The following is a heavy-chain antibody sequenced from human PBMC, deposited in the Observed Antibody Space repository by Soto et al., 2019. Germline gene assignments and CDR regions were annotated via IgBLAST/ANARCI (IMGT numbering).Heavy chain of an antibody. V-gene: IGHV4-39*01. D-gene: IGHD4-17*01. CDR3: ARPTTVTTCFQH. CDR1: GGSISSSSYY. Sequence: ASETLSLTCTVSGGSISSSSYYWGWIRQPPGKGLEWIGSIYYSGSTYYNPSLKSRVTISVDTSKNQFSLKLSSVTAADTAVYYCARPTTVTTCFQHWGQGTLVTVSS. CDR2: IYYSGST. J-gene: IGHJ1*01.